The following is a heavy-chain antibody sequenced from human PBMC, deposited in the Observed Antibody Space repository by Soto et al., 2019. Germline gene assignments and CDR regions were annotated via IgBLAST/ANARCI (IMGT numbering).Heavy chain of an antibody. CDR3: ARGVDSSGYYPNYFDY. CDR1: GGSFSGYY. V-gene: IGHV4-34*01. D-gene: IGHD3-22*01. Sequence: KASETLSLTCAVYGGSFSGYYWSWIRQPPGKGLEWIGEINHSGSTNYNPSLKSRVTISVDTSKNQFSLKLSSVTAADTAVYYCARGVDSSGYYPNYFDYWGQGTLVTVSS. CDR2: INHSGST. J-gene: IGHJ4*02.